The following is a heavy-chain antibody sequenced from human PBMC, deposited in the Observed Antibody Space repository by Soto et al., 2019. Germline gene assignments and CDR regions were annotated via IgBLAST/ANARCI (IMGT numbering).Heavy chain of an antibody. CDR2: INPGNGNT. CDR3: ARGGYFDSSNYLAY. Sequence: GASVKVSCKASGYTFTSYGINWVRQAPGRGLEWMGWINPGNGNTKYSQQFQGRVIIDRDTSASTAYMELSSVRPEDTAVYHCARGGYFDSSNYLAYWGLGTLVTVSS. D-gene: IGHD3-22*01. CDR1: GYTFTSYG. V-gene: IGHV1-3*01. J-gene: IGHJ4*02.